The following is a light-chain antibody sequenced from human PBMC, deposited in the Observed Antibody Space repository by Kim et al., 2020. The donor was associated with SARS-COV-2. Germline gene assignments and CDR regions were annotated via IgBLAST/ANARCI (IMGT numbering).Light chain of an antibody. CDR1: QGISSS. CDR2: AAS. V-gene: IGKV1-8*01. Sequence: AIRITQSPSSLSASTGDRVTITCRASQGISSSLAWYQQKPGKAPKLLIYAASTLQSGVPSRFSGSGSGTDFTLTISCLQSEDFATYYCQQYYSYPRVTFGPGTKVDIK. CDR3: QQYYSYPRVT. J-gene: IGKJ3*01.